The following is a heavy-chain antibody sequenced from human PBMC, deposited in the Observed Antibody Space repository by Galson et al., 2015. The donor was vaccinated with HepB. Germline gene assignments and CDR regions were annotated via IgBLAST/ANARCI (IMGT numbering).Heavy chain of an antibody. Sequence: SLRLSCAASGFTFGKYAMNWVRQAPGKGLEWVSDISGSGDITYYADSVKGRFTISRDNSKNTLYLQMHSLRAEDTAVYYCAKSVRSSGWCPDYWGQGTLVTVSS. J-gene: IGHJ4*02. CDR2: ISGSGDIT. CDR3: AKSVRSSGWCPDY. V-gene: IGHV3-23*01. D-gene: IGHD6-19*01. CDR1: GFTFGKYA.